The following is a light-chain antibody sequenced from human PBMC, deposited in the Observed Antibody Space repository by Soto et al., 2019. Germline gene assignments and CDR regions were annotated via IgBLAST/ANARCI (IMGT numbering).Light chain of an antibody. CDR3: QNYHSAPPWT. CDR1: QGIRNF. J-gene: IGKJ1*01. CDR2: ATS. Sequence: DIQMTQSPSSLSASVGDRVTITCRASQGIRNFLAWYQQKPGKVPKLLIYATSTLQSGVPSRFSGSGSGTDFTLTISSLQPEDVATYYCQNYHSAPPWTFGQGTKVDIK. V-gene: IGKV1-27*01.